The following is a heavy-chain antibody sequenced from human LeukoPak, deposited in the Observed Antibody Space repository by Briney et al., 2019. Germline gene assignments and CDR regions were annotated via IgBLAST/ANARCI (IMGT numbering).Heavy chain of an antibody. V-gene: IGHV1-46*01. D-gene: IGHD6-13*01. CDR1: GYTFTSYY. CDR3: ARDRQQQLEFDAFDI. J-gene: IGHJ3*02. Sequence: GASVKVSCKASGYTFTSYYMHWVRQAPGQGLEWMGIINPSGGSTSYAQKFQGRVTMARDTSTNTVYMELSSLRSEDTAVYYCARDRQQQLEFDAFDIWGQGTMVTVSS. CDR2: INPSGGST.